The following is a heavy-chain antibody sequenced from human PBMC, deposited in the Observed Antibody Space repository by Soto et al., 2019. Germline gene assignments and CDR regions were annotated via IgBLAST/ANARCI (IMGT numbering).Heavy chain of an antibody. CDR1: GYSFTSWF. J-gene: IGHJ6*02. CDR2: IDPSDSYT. Sequence: PGEALNISCKGSGYSFTSWFISWVRQMPGKGLEWMGRIDPSDSYTNYSPSFQGHVTISADKSISTAYLQWSSLKASDIAMYYCARGDYYYGTDVWGQGTTVTVSS. V-gene: IGHV5-10-1*01. CDR3: ARGDYYYGTDV.